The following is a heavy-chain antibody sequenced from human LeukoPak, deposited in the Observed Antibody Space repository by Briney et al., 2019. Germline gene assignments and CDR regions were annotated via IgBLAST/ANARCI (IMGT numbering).Heavy chain of an antibody. D-gene: IGHD6-19*01. CDR2: TNAGNGNT. CDR3: ARTRGYSSGWYS. J-gene: IGHJ4*02. Sequence: ASVKVSCKASGYTFTSYAMHWVRQAPGQRLEWMGWTNAGNGNTKYSQKFQGRVIITRDTSASTAYMELSSLRSEDTAVYYCARTRGYSSGWYSWGQGTLVTVSS. CDR1: GYTFTSYA. V-gene: IGHV1-3*01.